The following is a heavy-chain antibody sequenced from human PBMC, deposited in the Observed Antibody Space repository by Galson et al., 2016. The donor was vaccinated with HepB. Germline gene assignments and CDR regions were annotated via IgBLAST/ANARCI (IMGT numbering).Heavy chain of an antibody. CDR1: GYSFTRYH. CDR2: VNTKTGDT. Sequence: SVKVSCKVSGYSFTRYHMHWVRQAPGQGLEWVGIVNTKTGDTFNAQRFRGRVTMTRDTSTRTVYMELSSLRGEDTAVYYCAREPNDDQEPDYYNGMDVWGQGTTVTVSS. CDR3: AREPNDDQEPDYYNGMDV. D-gene: IGHD1-14*01. J-gene: IGHJ6*02. V-gene: IGHV1-46*01.